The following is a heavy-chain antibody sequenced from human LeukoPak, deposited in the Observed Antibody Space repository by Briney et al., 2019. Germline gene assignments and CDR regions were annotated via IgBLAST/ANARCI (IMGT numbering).Heavy chain of an antibody. D-gene: IGHD6-19*01. CDR2: ISAYNGNT. CDR3: ARDRQDSSGWYLISGFDP. V-gene: IGHV1-18*01. J-gene: IGHJ5*02. Sequence: ASVKVSSKASGYTFTSYGISWVRQAPGQGLEWMGWISAYNGNTNYAQKLQGRVTMTTDTSTSTAYMELRSLRSDDTAVYYCARDRQDSSGWYLISGFDPWGQGTLVTVSS. CDR1: GYTFTSYG.